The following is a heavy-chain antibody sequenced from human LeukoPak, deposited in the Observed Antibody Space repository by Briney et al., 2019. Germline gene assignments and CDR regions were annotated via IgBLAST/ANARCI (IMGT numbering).Heavy chain of an antibody. CDR1: GGSISSSY. CDR3: ARHRNDYGGNSFGD. D-gene: IGHD4-23*01. V-gene: IGHV4-59*08. Sequence: SETLSLTCTVSGGSISSSYWSWIRQPPGKKLEWIAYIYYTGSTNYNPSLKSRATISVDTSKNHFSLELSSVTAADTAVYFCARHRNDYGGNSFGDWGQGTPATVSS. CDR2: IYYTGST. J-gene: IGHJ4*02.